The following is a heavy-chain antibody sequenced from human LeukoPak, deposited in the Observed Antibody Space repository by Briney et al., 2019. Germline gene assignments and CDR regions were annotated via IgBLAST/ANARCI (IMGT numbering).Heavy chain of an antibody. CDR2: IYYSGST. V-gene: IGHV4-39*07. J-gene: IGHJ4*02. CDR1: GGSISSSSYY. CDR3: ARGFNWGYYFDY. Sequence: PSETLSLTCTVSGGSISSSSYYWGWIRQPPGKGLEWIGSIYYSGSTYYNPSPKSRVTISVDTSKNQFSLKLSSVTAADTAVYYCARGFNWGYYFDYWGQGTLVTVSS. D-gene: IGHD7-27*01.